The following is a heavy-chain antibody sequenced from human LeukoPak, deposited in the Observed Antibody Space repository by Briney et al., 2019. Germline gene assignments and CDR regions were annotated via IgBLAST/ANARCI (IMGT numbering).Heavy chain of an antibody. D-gene: IGHD3-9*01. CDR3: ARAGGVDFDWLLPFDY. Sequence: GGSLRLSCAASGFTFSSYAMHWVRQAPGKGLEGVAVISYDGSNKYYADSVKGRFTISRDNSKNTLYLQMNSLRAEDTAVYYCARAGGVDFDWLLPFDYWGQGTLVTVSS. V-gene: IGHV3-30-3*01. J-gene: IGHJ4*02. CDR1: GFTFSSYA. CDR2: ISYDGSNK.